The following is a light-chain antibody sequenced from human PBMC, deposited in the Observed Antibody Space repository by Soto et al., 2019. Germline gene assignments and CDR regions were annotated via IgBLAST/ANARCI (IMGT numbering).Light chain of an antibody. CDR3: QAWDSSTAV. CDR1: KLGDKY. V-gene: IGLV3-1*01. Sequence: SYELTQPPSVSVSPGQTASITCSGDKLGDKYACWYQQKPGQSPVLVIYQDSKRPSGIPERFSCSNSGNTATLTISGIQAMDEADYYSQAWDSSTAVFGGGTKLTVL. J-gene: IGLJ2*01. CDR2: QDS.